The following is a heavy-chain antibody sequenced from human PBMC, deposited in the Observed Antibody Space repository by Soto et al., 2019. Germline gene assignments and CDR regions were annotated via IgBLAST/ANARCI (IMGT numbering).Heavy chain of an antibody. D-gene: IGHD5-18*01. CDR1: GFTFSSSA. CDR3: AKNGQYTAMAWDDY. Sequence: EVQLLESGGGLVQPGGSLRLSCAASGFTFSSSAMSWVRQPPGKGLAWVSVISGGGGATYYADSVKGRFTISRDNSKNTLYLQMNSLRAEDTAVYYCAKNGQYTAMAWDDYWGQGTLVTVSS. V-gene: IGHV3-23*01. J-gene: IGHJ4*02. CDR2: ISGGGGAT.